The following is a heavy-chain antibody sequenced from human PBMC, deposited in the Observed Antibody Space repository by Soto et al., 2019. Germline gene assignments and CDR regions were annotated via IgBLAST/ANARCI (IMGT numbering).Heavy chain of an antibody. V-gene: IGHV1-58*01. D-gene: IGHD6-19*01. CDR2: IVVASGYS. J-gene: IGHJ4*02. CDR3: AADVIGVAGDFDH. CDR1: GFTFGSSA. Sequence: LVQSGPDVKKPGTSVKVSCKTSGFTFGSSAVQWVRQVRGQRLEWIGWIVVASGYSNVAQKFQDRVSLTRDLSTHTAFMELSSLTSEASAMYYCAADVIGVAGDFDHWGQGTLVSVSS.